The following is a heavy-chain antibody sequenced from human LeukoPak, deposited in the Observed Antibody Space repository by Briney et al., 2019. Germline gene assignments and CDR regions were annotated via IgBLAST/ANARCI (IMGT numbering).Heavy chain of an antibody. CDR3: ARLILRGENWFDP. Sequence: ASVKVSCKASGYTFTGYYMHWVRQAPGQWLEWMGWINPNSGGTNYAQKFQGRVTMTRDTSISTAYMELSRLRSDDTAVYYCARLILRGENWFDPWGQGTLVTVSS. D-gene: IGHD1-26*01. J-gene: IGHJ5*02. CDR1: GYTFTGYY. V-gene: IGHV1-2*02. CDR2: INPNSGGT.